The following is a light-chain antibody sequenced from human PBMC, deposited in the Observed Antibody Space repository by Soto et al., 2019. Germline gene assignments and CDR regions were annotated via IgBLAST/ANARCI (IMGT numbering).Light chain of an antibody. CDR1: QGISSR. CDR2: AAS. CDR3: QQSNSFPLT. V-gene: IGKV1-12*01. J-gene: IGKJ4*01. Sequence: DIPMTQSPSSVYASVGDRVTITCRASQGISSRLAWYQQKPGKAPNLLIHAASSLQSGVPSRFSGSVSETDFTLTIGSLQPEDFATYYCQQSNSFPLTFGGGTKVEIK.